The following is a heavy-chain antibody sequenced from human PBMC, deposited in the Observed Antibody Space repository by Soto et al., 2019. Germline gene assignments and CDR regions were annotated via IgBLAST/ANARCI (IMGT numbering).Heavy chain of an antibody. D-gene: IGHD4-4*01. J-gene: IGHJ4*02. CDR2: ISAYNGNT. Sequence: ASVKVSCKASGYTFTSYGISWVRQAPGQGLEWMGWISAYNGNTNYAQKLQGRVTMTTDTSTSTAYTELRSLRSDDTAVYYCARGQQFTEVTPHFDYWGQGTLVTVSS. CDR1: GYTFTSYG. V-gene: IGHV1-18*01. CDR3: ARGQQFTEVTPHFDY.